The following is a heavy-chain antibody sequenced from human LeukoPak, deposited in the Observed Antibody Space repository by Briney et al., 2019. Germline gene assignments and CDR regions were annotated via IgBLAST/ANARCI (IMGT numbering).Heavy chain of an antibody. J-gene: IGHJ4*02. CDR3: ARDEYSSSWHYFDY. Sequence: ASVKVSCKASGYTFTSYGISWVRQAPGQGLEWMGWISAHSGNTSYAQKVQGRVTMTTDTSTSTAYMELRSLRSDDTAVYYCARDEYSSSWHYFDYWGQGTLVTVSS. CDR1: GYTFTSYG. D-gene: IGHD6-13*01. CDR2: ISAHSGNT. V-gene: IGHV1-18*01.